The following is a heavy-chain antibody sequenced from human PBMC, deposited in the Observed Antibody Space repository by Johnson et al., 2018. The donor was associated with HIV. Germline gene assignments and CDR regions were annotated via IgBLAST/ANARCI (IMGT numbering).Heavy chain of an antibody. Sequence: QVQLVESGGGVVQPGRSLRLSCAASGFTFSSYAMHWVRQAPGKGLEWVAVISYDGSNKYYADSVKGRFTISRDNSDNFLYLYMNRLRTDDTAVYDCVRGWHTSGWWAVFDLWGQGTTVIVSS. J-gene: IGHJ3*01. CDR2: ISYDGSNK. V-gene: IGHV3-30-3*01. CDR1: GFTFSSYA. CDR3: VRGWHTSGWWAVFDL. D-gene: IGHD6-19*01.